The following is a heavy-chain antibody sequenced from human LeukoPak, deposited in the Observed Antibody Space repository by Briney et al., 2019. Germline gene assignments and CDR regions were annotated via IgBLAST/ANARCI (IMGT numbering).Heavy chain of an antibody. Sequence: GVSLRLSCVASGYIFRSFGMHWVRQAPGKGLEWVAVVSYDAKHKFYADSVRGRFTISRDNSKNTVYLQMNSLRAEDTATYYCAKHRGGGMDVWGQGTTVIVS. D-gene: IGHD3-16*01. CDR2: VSYDAKHK. J-gene: IGHJ6*02. V-gene: IGHV3-30*18. CDR1: GYIFRSFG. CDR3: AKHRGGGMDV.